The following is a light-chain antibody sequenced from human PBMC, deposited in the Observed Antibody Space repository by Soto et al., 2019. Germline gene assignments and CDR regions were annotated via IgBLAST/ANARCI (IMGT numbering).Light chain of an antibody. J-gene: IGKJ1*01. CDR3: QQRNSWPRT. CDR1: QSISSD. V-gene: IGKV3-11*01. Sequence: IVLTQSPATLSLSPGERATVSCRASQSISSDLAWYQQKPGQAPRLLIYDASNSATGIPARFSGSGSGTDFTLTISSLEPEDFAVYYCQQRNSWPRTFGQGTKVDI. CDR2: DAS.